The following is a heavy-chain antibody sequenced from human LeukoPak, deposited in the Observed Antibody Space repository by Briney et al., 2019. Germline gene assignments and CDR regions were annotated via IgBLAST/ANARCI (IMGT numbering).Heavy chain of an antibody. D-gene: IGHD5-12*01. CDR2: IYSSATT. J-gene: IGHJ3*02. CDR3: ARHSRSAYTGYENAFDI. V-gene: IGHV4-39*01. Sequence: SETLSLTCTVSGDSISSSSYCWDWIRQPPGKGLEWIGNIYSSATTHYNPSLKTRITMSVDTSKNQFSLKLNSVTAADTGIYYCARHSRSAYTGYENAFDIWGQGTMVTVSS. CDR1: GDSISSSSYC.